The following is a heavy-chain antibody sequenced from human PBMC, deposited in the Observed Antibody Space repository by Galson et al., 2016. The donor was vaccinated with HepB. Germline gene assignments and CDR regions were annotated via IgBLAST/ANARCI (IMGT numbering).Heavy chain of an antibody. V-gene: IGHV3-33*01. CDR3: ARDPGLRAPRRGY. D-gene: IGHD5-12*01. CDR1: GFTFSTYA. J-gene: IGHJ4*02. Sequence: SLRLSCAASGFTFSTYAMHWVRQAPGKGLEWVAVIWFDGSVKYYADSVKGRFTISRDNSKNTLYLQMNSLRTEDTAVYYCARDPGLRAPRRGYWGQGTLVTVSS. CDR2: IWFDGSVK.